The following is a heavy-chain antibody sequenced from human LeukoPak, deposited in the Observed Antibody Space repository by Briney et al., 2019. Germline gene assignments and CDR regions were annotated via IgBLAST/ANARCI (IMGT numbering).Heavy chain of an antibody. CDR3: AKYFASGSYYKLPH. Sequence: GGSLRLSCAASGFTFSSYAMSWVRQAPGKGLEWVSTISGSGAYTYYADSVEGRFTISRDNSKNTLYLQMNSLRAEDTAVYYCAKYFASGSYYKLPHWGQGTLVTVSS. CDR2: ISGSGAYT. CDR1: GFTFSSYA. J-gene: IGHJ1*01. D-gene: IGHD3-10*01. V-gene: IGHV3-23*01.